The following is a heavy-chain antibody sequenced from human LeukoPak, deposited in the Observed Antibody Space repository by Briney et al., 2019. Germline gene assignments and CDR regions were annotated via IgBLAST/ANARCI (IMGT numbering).Heavy chain of an antibody. Sequence: SQTRSLTCAISGDSVSSNSAAWNWIRQSPSRGLEWLGRTYYRSKWYNDYAVSVKSRITINPDTSKNQFSLQLNSVTPEDTAVYYCARMAYDSSGYYYEGHFDYWGQGTLVTVSS. CDR1: GDSVSSNSAA. V-gene: IGHV6-1*01. CDR3: ARMAYDSSGYYYEGHFDY. CDR2: TYYRSKWYN. D-gene: IGHD3-22*01. J-gene: IGHJ4*02.